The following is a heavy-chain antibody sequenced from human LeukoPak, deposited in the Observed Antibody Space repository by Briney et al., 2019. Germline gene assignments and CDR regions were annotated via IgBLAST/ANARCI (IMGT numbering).Heavy chain of an antibody. J-gene: IGHJ4*02. D-gene: IGHD6-19*01. Sequence: GGSLRLSCAASGFTFSNHWMSWVRQAPGKGLEWVSSISGSSYYIYYADSVKGRFTISRDNANNSLYLQMNSLRAEDTAVYYCARDGGLSSGWYYLDCWGQGTLVTVSS. V-gene: IGHV3-21*01. CDR3: ARDGGLSSGWYYLDC. CDR1: GFTFSNHW. CDR2: ISGSSYYI.